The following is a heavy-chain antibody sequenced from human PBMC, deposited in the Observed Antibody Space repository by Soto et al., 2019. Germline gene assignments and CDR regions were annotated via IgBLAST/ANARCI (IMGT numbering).Heavy chain of an antibody. D-gene: IGHD4-4*01. Sequence: ETLSRTSGGYGCSLSRYYWRGIRRPPRKGLEWIGEINHSGSTNYNPSLKSRVTISVDTSKNQFSLKLSSVTAADTAVYYCARGRDDYSNHLNWFDPWGQGTLVTVSS. J-gene: IGHJ5*02. CDR2: INHSGST. V-gene: IGHV4-34*01. CDR3: ARGRDDYSNHLNWFDP. CDR1: GCSLSRYY.